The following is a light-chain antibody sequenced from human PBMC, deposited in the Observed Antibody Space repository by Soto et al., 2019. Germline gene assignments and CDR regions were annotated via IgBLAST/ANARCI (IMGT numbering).Light chain of an antibody. CDR3: QQRSNRLIT. CDR2: DAS. J-gene: IGKJ5*01. CDR1: QSVSSY. Sequence: ENVLAQSPAPLSLSPGERAPPSCRASQSVSSYLAWYQQEPGQAPRLLIYDASNRATGIPARFSGSGAGTDFTLTISSLEPEDFAVYYCQQRSNRLITFGQGTRLEIK. V-gene: IGKV3-11*01.